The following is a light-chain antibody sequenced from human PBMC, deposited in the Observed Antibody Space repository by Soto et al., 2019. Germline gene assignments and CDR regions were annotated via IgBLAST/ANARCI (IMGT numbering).Light chain of an antibody. CDR3: QTWGSGIVA. CDR2: LNSDGSH. CDR1: SGHSNYA. V-gene: IGLV4-69*01. Sequence: QLVLTQSPSASASLGASVKLTCTLSSGHSNYAIAWHQQQSEKGPRYLMKLNSDGSHNKGDGIPDRFSGSSSGAERYLTISSLQSEGEADYYCQTWGSGIVAFGGGTKLTVL. J-gene: IGLJ2*01.